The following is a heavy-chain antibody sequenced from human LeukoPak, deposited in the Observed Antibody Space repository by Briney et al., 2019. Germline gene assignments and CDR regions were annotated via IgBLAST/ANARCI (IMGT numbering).Heavy chain of an antibody. Sequence: SQTLSPACTVSGGSISSGDYYWSWIRQPPGKGLEWIGYIYYSGSTYYNPSLKSRVTISVDTSKNQFSLKLSSVTAADTAVYYCARDHYYDSSGYYYPNWFDPWGQGTLVTVSS. CDR1: GGSISSGDYY. J-gene: IGHJ5*02. D-gene: IGHD3-22*01. CDR2: IYYSGST. V-gene: IGHV4-30-4*01. CDR3: ARDHYYDSSGYYYPNWFDP.